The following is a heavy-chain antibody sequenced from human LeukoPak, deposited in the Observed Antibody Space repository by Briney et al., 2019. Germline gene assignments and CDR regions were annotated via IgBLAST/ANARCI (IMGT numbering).Heavy chain of an antibody. J-gene: IGHJ4*02. V-gene: IGHV4-34*01. D-gene: IGHD2-21*02. CDR2: INHSGST. CDR1: GFTFSDYY. Sequence: GSLRLSCAASGFTFSDYYMSWIRQPPGKGLEWIGEINHSGSTNYNPSLKSRVTISVDTSKNQFSLKLSSVTAADTAVYYCARAVKEYCGGDCYSEYFDYWGQGTLDTVSS. CDR3: ARAVKEYCGGDCYSEYFDY.